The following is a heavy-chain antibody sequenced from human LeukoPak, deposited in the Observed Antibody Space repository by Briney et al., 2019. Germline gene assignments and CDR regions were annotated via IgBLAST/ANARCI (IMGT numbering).Heavy chain of an antibody. D-gene: IGHD3-22*01. Sequence: EGSLRLSCAASGFTVSSNYMSWVRQAPGKGLEWVSVIYSGGSTYYADSVKGRFTISRDNSKNTLYLQMNSLRAEDTAVYYCARDPGYYYDSSGYYDAFDIWGQGTKVTVSS. CDR3: ARDPGYYYDSSGYYDAFDI. V-gene: IGHV3-66*01. CDR1: GFTVSSNY. CDR2: IYSGGST. J-gene: IGHJ3*02.